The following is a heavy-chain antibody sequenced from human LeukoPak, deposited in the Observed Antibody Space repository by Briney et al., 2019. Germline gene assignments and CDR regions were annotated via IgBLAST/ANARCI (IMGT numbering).Heavy chain of an antibody. J-gene: IGHJ4*02. Sequence: PGGPLRLSCAAPGFIFDDYAIHWVRQAPGKGLEWVSLISGDGGSTFYADSEKGRFTISRDNSKNSLYLQMSSLRSEDTALYYCARESERSGWYDYWGQGTLVTVSS. CDR1: GFIFDDYA. CDR3: ARESERSGWYDY. V-gene: IGHV3-43*02. D-gene: IGHD6-19*01. CDR2: ISGDGGST.